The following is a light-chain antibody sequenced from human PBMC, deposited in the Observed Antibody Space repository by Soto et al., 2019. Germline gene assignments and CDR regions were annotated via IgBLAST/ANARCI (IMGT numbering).Light chain of an antibody. J-gene: IGLJ2*01. CDR3: SSYTSINTPHVV. CDR1: SSDVGGYNY. Sequence: QSALTQPASVSGSPGQSITISCTGTSSDVGGYNYVSWYQQHPGKAPKLMIYDVSNRPSGVSNRFSGSKSGNTASLTISGLQAEDEADYYCSSYTSINTPHVVFGGGTKLSVL. V-gene: IGLV2-14*01. CDR2: DVS.